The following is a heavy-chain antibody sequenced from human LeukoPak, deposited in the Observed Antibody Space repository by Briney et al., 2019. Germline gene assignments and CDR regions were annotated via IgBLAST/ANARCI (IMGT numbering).Heavy chain of an antibody. CDR3: ARDRRSSYYDSSGYYYA. CDR2: IKQDGSEK. Sequence: GGSLRLSCAASGFTFSGYWMSWVRQAPGKGLEWVANIKQDGSEKYYVDSVKGRFTISRDNAKNSLYLQMNSLRAEDTAVYYCARDRRSSYYDSSGYYYAWGQGTLVTVSS. CDR1: GFTFSGYW. V-gene: IGHV3-7*01. D-gene: IGHD3-22*01. J-gene: IGHJ5*02.